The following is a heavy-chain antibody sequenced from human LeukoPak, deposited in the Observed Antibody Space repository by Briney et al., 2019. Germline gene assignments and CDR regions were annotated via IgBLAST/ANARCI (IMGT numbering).Heavy chain of an antibody. J-gene: IGHJ6*02. Sequence: GRSLRLSCAASGFTFSSYAMHWVRQAPGKGLEWVAVISYDGSNKYYADSVKGRFTISRDNSKNTLYLQMNRLRADDTAVYYCARERIYYGSGRDLTDARLYYYYGMDVWGRGTTVTVSS. V-gene: IGHV3-30*14. CDR1: GFTFSSYA. D-gene: IGHD3-10*01. CDR3: ARERIYYGSGRDLTDARLYYYYGMDV. CDR2: ISYDGSNK.